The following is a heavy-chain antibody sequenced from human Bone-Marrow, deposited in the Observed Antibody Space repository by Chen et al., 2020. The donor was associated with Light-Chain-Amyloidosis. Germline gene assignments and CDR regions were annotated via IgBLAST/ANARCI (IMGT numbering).Heavy chain of an antibody. Sequence: EVKLVESGGGLVQPGGSLRLSCAASGFTFKSYSMNWVRQAPGKGPEWVSYISSSSGTIYYADSVKGRFTISRDNADDSLYLQMNNLTDDDTAIYYCAKDHHDFLSSRGFEHWGQGTRVTVSS. CDR1: GFTFKSYS. CDR2: ISSSSGTI. CDR3: AKDHHDFLSSRGFEH. V-gene: IGHV3-48*02. D-gene: IGHD3-3*01. J-gene: IGHJ5*02.